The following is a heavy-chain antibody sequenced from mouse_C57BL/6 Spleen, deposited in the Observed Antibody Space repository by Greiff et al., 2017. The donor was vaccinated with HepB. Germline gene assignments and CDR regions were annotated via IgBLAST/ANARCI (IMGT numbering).Heavy chain of an antibody. CDR2: IDPSDSYT. CDR3: ARGRVSSDYFDY. CDR1: GYTFTSYW. D-gene: IGHD1-3*01. V-gene: IGHV1-59*01. J-gene: IGHJ2*01. Sequence: QVQLQQSGAELVRPGTSVKLSCKASGYTFTSYWMHWVKQRPGQGLEWIGVIDPSDSYTNYNQKFKGKATLTVDTSSSTAYMQLSSLTSEDSAVYYCARGRVSSDYFDYWGQGTTLTVSS.